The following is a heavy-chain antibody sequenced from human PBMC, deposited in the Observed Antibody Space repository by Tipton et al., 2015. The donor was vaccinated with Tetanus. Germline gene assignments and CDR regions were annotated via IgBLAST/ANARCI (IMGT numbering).Heavy chain of an antibody. D-gene: IGHD6-19*01. CDR2: INPNNDAA. CDR1: GYTFTGYS. J-gene: IGHJ4*02. V-gene: IGHV1-2*06. CDR3: ARVPTNPLAVDRPTDY. Sequence: QSGAEVKKPGASVKVSCKASGYTFTGYSIHWVRQAPGQGLEWMGRINPNNDAADYAQKFQDRVTMTTDTSITAAYMELRSLRSDDTAVYYCARVPTNPLAVDRPTDYWGQGTLVTVSS.